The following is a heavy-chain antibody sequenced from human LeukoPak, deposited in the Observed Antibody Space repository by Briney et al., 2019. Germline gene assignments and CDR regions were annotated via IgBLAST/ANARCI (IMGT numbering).Heavy chain of an antibody. CDR1: GGTFDNSA. J-gene: IGHJ3*01. V-gene: IGHV1-69*04. D-gene: IGHD3/OR15-3a*01. CDR3: ARRTDRVDDAFDV. Sequence: AASVKVSCKSSGGTFDNSAINWVRQAPGQGLEWMGRIIPSLNRANYAQIRVTITADKSTATAYMELSGLRYEDTAVYHCARRTDRVDDAFDVWGQGTMVTVSS. CDR2: IIPSLNRA.